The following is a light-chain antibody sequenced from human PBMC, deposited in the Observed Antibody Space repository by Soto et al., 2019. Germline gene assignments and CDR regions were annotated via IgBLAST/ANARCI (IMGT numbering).Light chain of an antibody. V-gene: IGKV3-20*01. Sequence: EIVLTQSPGTLSSSPGERATISCRASQSVSSNYLAWYQQRPGQAPRVVIYGASTRATGIPERFSGSGSGTDFTLTISRLEPEDFAMYYCQQDGRAPFTFGPGTKVDIK. CDR1: QSVSSNY. CDR3: QQDGRAPFT. CDR2: GAS. J-gene: IGKJ3*01.